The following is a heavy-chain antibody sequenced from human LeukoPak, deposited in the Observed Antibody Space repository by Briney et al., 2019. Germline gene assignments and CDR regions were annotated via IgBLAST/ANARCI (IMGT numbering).Heavy chain of an antibody. V-gene: IGHV3-48*04. CDR1: GFTFSSYS. J-gene: IGHJ3*02. CDR2: ISSSSSTI. D-gene: IGHD6-13*01. Sequence: PGGSLRLSCAASGFTFSSYSMNWVRQAPGKELEWVSYISSSSSTIYYADSVKGRFTISRDNAKNSLYLQMNSLRAEDTAVYYCAREHSSSWYRAFDIWGQGTMVTVSS. CDR3: AREHSSSWYRAFDI.